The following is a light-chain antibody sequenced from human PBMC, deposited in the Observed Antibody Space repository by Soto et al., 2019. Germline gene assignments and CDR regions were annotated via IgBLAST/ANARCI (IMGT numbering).Light chain of an antibody. V-gene: IGLV1-44*01. Sequence: QSVLTQPPSASGTPGQRVTISCSGSSSNIGSNTVNWYQQLPGTAPKLLIYTYNQRPSGVPDRFSGSKSGTSASLAISGLQSEDEGDYYCAAWDDSLNAWVFGGGTKLTVL. CDR2: TYN. CDR3: AAWDDSLNAWV. J-gene: IGLJ3*02. CDR1: SSNIGSNT.